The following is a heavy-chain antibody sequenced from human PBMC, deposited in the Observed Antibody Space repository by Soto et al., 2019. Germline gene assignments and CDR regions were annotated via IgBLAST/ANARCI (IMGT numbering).Heavy chain of an antibody. CDR3: ARLSGISTLFDY. D-gene: IGHD3-3*01. J-gene: IGHJ4*02. Sequence: PSETLSLTCTVSGGSISSSSYYWGWIRQPPGKGLEWIGSIYYSGSTYYNPSLKSRVTISVDTSKNQFSLKLSSVTAADTAVYYCARLSGISTLFDYWGQGTLVTVSS. CDR1: GGSISSSSYY. CDR2: IYYSGST. V-gene: IGHV4-39*01.